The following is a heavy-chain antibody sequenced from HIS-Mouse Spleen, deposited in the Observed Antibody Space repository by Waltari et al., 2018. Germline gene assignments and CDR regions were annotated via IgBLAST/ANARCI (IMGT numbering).Heavy chain of an antibody. CDR2: IYYSGST. D-gene: IGHD3-3*01. Sequence: HAGKGLEWIGYIYYSGSTYYNPSLKSRVTISVDTSKNQFSLKLSSVTAADTAVYYCARSPYYDFWSGYSDNWFDPWGQGTLVTVSS. CDR3: ARSPYYDFWSGYSDNWFDP. J-gene: IGHJ5*02. V-gene: IGHV4-31*02.